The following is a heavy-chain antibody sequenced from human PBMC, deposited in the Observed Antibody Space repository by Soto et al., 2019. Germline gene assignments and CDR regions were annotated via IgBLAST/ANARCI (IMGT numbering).Heavy chain of an antibody. J-gene: IGHJ4*02. D-gene: IGHD2-8*01. CDR3: VRGRAIYGEWDYYDY. V-gene: IGHV4-59*01. CDR2: ISDSGKT. Sequence: SETLSLTCTVSGGSIRGYYWTWIRQSPGRGLEWLGFISDSGKTDSDASLKGRLAISLDTSRSQFSLSLTSVTAADTALYYCVRGRAIYGEWDYYDYWGQRALVTVSS. CDR1: GGSIRGYY.